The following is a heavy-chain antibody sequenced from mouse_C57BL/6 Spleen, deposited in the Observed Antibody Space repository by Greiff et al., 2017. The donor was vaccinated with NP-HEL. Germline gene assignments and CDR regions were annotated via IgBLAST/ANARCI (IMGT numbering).Heavy chain of an antibody. CDR1: GYTFTDYN. CDR3: ARGYYSNYERAMDY. D-gene: IGHD2-5*01. V-gene: IGHV1-22*01. J-gene: IGHJ4*01. Sequence: EVQLQQSGPELVKPGASVKMSCKASGYTFTDYNMHWVKQSHGKSLEWIGYINPNNGGTSYNQKFKGKATLTVNKSSSTAYMELRSLTSEDSAVYYCARGYYSNYERAMDYWGQGTSVTVSS. CDR2: INPNNGGT.